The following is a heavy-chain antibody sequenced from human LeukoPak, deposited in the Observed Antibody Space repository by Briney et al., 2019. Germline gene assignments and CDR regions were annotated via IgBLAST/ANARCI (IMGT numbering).Heavy chain of an antibody. J-gene: IGHJ6*03. CDR1: GFTFSNYG. CDR2: ISGSGDRT. V-gene: IGHV3-23*01. CDR3: AKDDSGSYYPYYYYMDV. Sequence: GGSLRLSCAVSGFTFSNYGMSWVRQAPGKGLEWVSTISGSGDRTYYADSVKGRFTISRDNSKNTLYLQMNSLRAEDTAVYYCAKDDSGSYYPYYYYMDVWGKGTTVTISS. D-gene: IGHD1-26*01.